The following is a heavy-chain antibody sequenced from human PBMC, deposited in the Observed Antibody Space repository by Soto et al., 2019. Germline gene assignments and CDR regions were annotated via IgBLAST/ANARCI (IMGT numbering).Heavy chain of an antibody. CDR3: ARLHGASVDY. Sequence: GGSLRLSCAASGFTFSSYAMHWVRQAPGKGLEWVAVISYDGSNKYYADSVKGRFTISRDNSKNTLYLQMNSLRAEDTAVYYCARLHGASVDYWGQGTLVTVSS. CDR1: GFTFSSYA. J-gene: IGHJ4*02. CDR2: ISYDGSNK. V-gene: IGHV3-30-3*01. D-gene: IGHD1-26*01.